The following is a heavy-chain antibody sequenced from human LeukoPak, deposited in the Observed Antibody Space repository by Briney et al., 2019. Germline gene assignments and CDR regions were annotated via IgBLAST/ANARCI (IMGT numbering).Heavy chain of an antibody. CDR3: ARGLYTSSSYNWFDP. D-gene: IGHD1-26*01. J-gene: IGHJ5*02. CDR2: LYSGGSI. Sequence: GGSLRLSCAASGFTVSSNYMSWVRRAPGKGLEWVSVLYSGGSIYYADSVKGRFTISRDNSKNTLYLQMNSLRAEDTAVYYCARGLYTSSSYNWFDPWGQGTLVTVSS. V-gene: IGHV3-53*01. CDR1: GFTVSSNY.